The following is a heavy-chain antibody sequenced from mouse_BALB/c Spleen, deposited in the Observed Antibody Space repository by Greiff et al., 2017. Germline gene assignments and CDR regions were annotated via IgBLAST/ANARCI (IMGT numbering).Heavy chain of an antibody. J-gene: IGHJ2*01. V-gene: IGHV1-7*01. CDR3: ARSGEVRYFDY. CDR2: INPSTGYT. CDR1: GYTFTSYW. Sequence: QVQLQHSGAELAKPGASVKMSCKASGYTFTSYWMHWVKQRPGQGLEWIGYINPSTGYTEYNQKFKDKATLTADKSSSTAYMQLSSLTSEDSAVYYCARSGEVRYFDYWGQGTTLTVSS. D-gene: IGHD2-14*01.